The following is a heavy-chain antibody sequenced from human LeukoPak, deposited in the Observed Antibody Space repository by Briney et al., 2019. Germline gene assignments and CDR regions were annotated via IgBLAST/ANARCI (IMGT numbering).Heavy chain of an antibody. CDR2: IRYDGSDK. J-gene: IGHJ4*02. V-gene: IGHV3-30*02. Sequence: PGGSLRLSCAASGFTFSSYSMNWVRQAPGKGLEWVAFIRYDGSDKFYADSVAGRFTISRDNSKNILSLQMTTLRPDDTAVYFCVRDTSVGAAYFDLWGQGALVAVTS. CDR1: GFTFSSYS. CDR3: VRDTSVGAAYFDL. D-gene: IGHD3-3*01.